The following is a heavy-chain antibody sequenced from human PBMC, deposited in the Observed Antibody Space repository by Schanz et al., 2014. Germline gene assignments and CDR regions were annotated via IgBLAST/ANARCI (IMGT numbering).Heavy chain of an antibody. Sequence: VQLVESGGDFVQPGGSLRLSCAASGFTFSDYYMSWIRQAPGKGLECISYISSRGTTIYYADSVKGRFTISRDNAENSLYLQMSSLRAEDTAVYYCASSSYRLLSYYYAMDVWGQGTTVTVSS. CDR1: GFTFSDYY. V-gene: IGHV3-11*01. CDR3: ASSSYRLLSYYYAMDV. D-gene: IGHD1-26*01. CDR2: ISSRGTTI. J-gene: IGHJ6*02.